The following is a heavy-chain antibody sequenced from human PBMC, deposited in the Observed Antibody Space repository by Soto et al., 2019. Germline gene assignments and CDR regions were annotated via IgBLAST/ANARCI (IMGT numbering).Heavy chain of an antibody. CDR2: IYYSGST. Sequence: TLSLTCTVSGGSISSGGYYWSWIRQHPGKGLEWIGYIYYSGSTYYNPSLKSRVTISVDTSKNQFSLKLSSVTAADTAVYYCVRAATYYYDSSGYGVTNWFDPWGQGTLVTVSS. V-gene: IGHV4-31*03. J-gene: IGHJ5*02. CDR3: VRAATYYYDSSGYGVTNWFDP. D-gene: IGHD3-22*01. CDR1: GGSISSGGYY.